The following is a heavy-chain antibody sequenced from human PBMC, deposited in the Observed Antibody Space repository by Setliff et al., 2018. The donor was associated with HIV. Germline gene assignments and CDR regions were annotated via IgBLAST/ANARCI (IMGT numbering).Heavy chain of an antibody. CDR2: IYHSGST. J-gene: IGHJ4*02. V-gene: IGHV4-38-2*01. Sequence: PSETLSLTCAVSGFSVNSDYYWAWIRQSPGRGLEWIGQIYHSGSTRYNPSIRSRVTMSIDTSKDHFSLKLTSLTASDTAIYYCARLPDYWGQGTLVTVSS. CDR3: ARLPDY. CDR1: GFSVNSDYY.